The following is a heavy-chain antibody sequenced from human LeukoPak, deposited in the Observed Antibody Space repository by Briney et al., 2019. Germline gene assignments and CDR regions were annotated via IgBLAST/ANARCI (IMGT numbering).Heavy chain of an antibody. J-gene: IGHJ4*02. D-gene: IGHD3-9*01. CDR1: GFTFSSYA. Sequence: GGSLRLSCAASGFTFSSYAMHWVRQAPGKGLEWVAVISYDGSNKYYADFVKGRFTISRDNSKNTLYLQMNSLRAEDTAVYYCARDRGLRYFDWLQIDYWGQGTLVTVSS. V-gene: IGHV3-30-3*01. CDR3: ARDRGLRYFDWLQIDY. CDR2: ISYDGSNK.